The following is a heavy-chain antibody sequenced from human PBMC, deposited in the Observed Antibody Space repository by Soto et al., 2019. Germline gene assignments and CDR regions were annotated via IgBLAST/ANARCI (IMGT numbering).Heavy chain of an antibody. D-gene: IGHD4-17*01. CDR3: ARGNFYGDYVGFDY. J-gene: IGHJ4*02. V-gene: IGHV4-61*01. CDR1: GGSVSSGSYY. Sequence: SETLSLTCTVSGGSVSSGSYYWSWIRQPPGKGLEWIGYIYYSGSTNYNPSLKSRVTISVDTSKNQFSLKLNSVTAADTAVYYCARGNFYGDYVGFDYWGQGTLVTVSS. CDR2: IYYSGST.